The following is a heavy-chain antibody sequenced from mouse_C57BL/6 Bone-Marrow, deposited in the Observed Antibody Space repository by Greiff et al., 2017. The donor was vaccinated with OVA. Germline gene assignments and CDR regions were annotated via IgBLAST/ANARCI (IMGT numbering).Heavy chain of an antibody. CDR3: ARVLPPYYFDY. D-gene: IGHD1-1*01. J-gene: IGHJ2*01. CDR2: ISNLAYSI. V-gene: IGHV5-15*04. Sequence: EVMLVESGGGLVQPGGSLKLSCAASGFTFSDYGMAWVRQAPRKGPEWVAFISNLAYSIYYADTVTGRFTISRENAKNTLYLEMSRRRSEDTAMYYCARVLPPYYFDYWGQGTTLTVSS. CDR1: GFTFSDYG.